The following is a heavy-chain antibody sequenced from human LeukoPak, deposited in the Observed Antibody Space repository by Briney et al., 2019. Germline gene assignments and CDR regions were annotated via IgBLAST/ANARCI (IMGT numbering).Heavy chain of an antibody. CDR1: GGSISSYY. Sequence: SETLSLTCTVSGGSISSYYWSWIRQPPGKGLEWIGYIYYSGSTNYNPSLKSRVTISVDTSKNQFSLKLSSVTAADTAVYYCASTEIVRGYSYGYRPYYFDYWGQGTLVTVSS. V-gene: IGHV4-59*12. CDR2: IYYSGST. J-gene: IGHJ4*02. CDR3: ASTEIVRGYSYGYRPYYFDY. D-gene: IGHD5-18*01.